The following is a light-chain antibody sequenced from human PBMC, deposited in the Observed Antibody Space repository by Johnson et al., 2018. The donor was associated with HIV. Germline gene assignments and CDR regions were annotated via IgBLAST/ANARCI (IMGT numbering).Light chain of an antibody. CDR2: ENN. V-gene: IGLV1-51*02. CDR3: GTWDSSLVAGRNYV. J-gene: IGLJ1*01. Sequence: QSVLTQPPSVSAAPGQKVTISCSGNGSNIGNNYVSWYQHLPGTAPKLFIYENNKRPSGIPDRFSGSKSGTSATLGITGLQTGDEADYYCGTWDSSLVAGRNYVFGTGTKVTVL. CDR1: GSNIGNNY.